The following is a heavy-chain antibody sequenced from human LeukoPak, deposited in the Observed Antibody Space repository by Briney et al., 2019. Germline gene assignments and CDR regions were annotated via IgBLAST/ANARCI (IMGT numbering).Heavy chain of an antibody. CDR3: ARVGAAAGSPYYYYYMDV. Sequence: GGSLRLSCAASGFTFSSYEMKWVRQAPGKGLEWVSYISGSGNTIYYADSVKGRFTISRDNAKNSLYLQMNSLRVEDAAVYYCARVGAAAGSPYYYYYMDVWGKGTTVTISS. V-gene: IGHV3-48*03. CDR1: GFTFSSYE. CDR2: ISGSGNTI. D-gene: IGHD6-13*01. J-gene: IGHJ6*03.